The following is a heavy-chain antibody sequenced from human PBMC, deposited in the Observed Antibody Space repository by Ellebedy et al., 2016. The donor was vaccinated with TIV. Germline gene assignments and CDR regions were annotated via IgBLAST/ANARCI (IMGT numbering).Heavy chain of an antibody. Sequence: MPSETLSLTCTVSGGSVSSDRYFWSWIRQPPGTGLEWLGYVYYSGCTNYDPSLQSRVTISVDTSKNQFSLKLTSVIAADTAFYYCARSGGYNPLDYWGQGTLVTVSS. J-gene: IGHJ4*02. CDR2: VYYSGCT. D-gene: IGHD5-24*01. V-gene: IGHV4-61*01. CDR3: ARSGGYNPLDY. CDR1: GGSVSSDRYF.